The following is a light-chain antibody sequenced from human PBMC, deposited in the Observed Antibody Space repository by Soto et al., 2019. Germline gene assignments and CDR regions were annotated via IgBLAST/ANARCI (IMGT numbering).Light chain of an antibody. CDR1: SSDVGNYNF. Sequence: QSVLTQPASVSGSPGQSITISCIGTSSDVGNYNFVSWYQHHPGKAPRLIISEVSNRPSGIPSRFSGSKSGNTASLTISGLRAEDEADYYFCSYTRSDTLLFGGGTKLTVL. V-gene: IGLV2-23*02. CDR2: EVS. J-gene: IGLJ2*01. CDR3: CSYTRSDTLL.